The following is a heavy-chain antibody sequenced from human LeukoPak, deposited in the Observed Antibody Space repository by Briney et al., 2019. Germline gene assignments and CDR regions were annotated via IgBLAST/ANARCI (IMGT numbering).Heavy chain of an antibody. V-gene: IGHV3-9*01. CDR3: ARRRGLGYCSSTSCYAGYFDY. J-gene: IGHJ4*02. Sequence: PGGSLRLSCAASGFIFDDYAMHWVRQAPGKGLEWVSGISWNSGSIGYADSVKGRFTISRDNAKNSLYLQMNSLRAEDTALYYCARRRGLGYCSSTSCYAGYFDYWGQGTLVTVSS. CDR2: ISWNSGSI. CDR1: GFIFDDYA. D-gene: IGHD2-2*01.